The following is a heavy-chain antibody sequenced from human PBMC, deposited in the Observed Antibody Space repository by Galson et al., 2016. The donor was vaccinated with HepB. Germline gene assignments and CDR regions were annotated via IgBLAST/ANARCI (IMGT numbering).Heavy chain of an antibody. CDR1: GFTFKNYW. J-gene: IGHJ4*02. CDR3: GRDFRFPLGK. V-gene: IGHV3-7*01. D-gene: IGHD3-3*01. Sequence: SLRLSCAVSGFTFKNYWMIWVRQTPGEGLEWVASISHESIEKHYVDSVKGRCTISRDDANNLRYLQMSGLRAEDTAGYSCGRDFRFPLGKWGQGTLVTVSS. CDR2: ISHESIEK.